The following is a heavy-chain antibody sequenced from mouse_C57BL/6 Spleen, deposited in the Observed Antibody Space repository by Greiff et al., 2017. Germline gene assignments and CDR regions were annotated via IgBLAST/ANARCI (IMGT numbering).Heavy chain of an antibody. V-gene: IGHV1-7*01. D-gene: IGHD1-1*01. Sequence: QVQLKQSGAELAKPGASVKLSCKASGYTFTSYWMHWVKQRPGQGLEWIGYLNPSSGYTKYNQKFKDKATLTADKSSSTAYMQLSRLTYEDSAVYYCAREATVAGMDYWGQGTSVTVSS. CDR2: LNPSSGYT. CDR3: AREATVAGMDY. J-gene: IGHJ4*01. CDR1: GYTFTSYW.